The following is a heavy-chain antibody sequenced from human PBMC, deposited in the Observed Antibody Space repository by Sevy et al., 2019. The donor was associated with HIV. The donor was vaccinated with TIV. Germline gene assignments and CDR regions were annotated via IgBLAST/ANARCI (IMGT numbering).Heavy chain of an antibody. CDR3: AREAGYSGYDYYYYYYGMDV. J-gene: IGHJ6*02. V-gene: IGHV3-48*04. Sequence: GGSLRLSCAASGFIFRSYAMSWVRQAPGKGLEWVSYISSSGSTIYYADSVKGRFTISRDNAKNSLYLQMNSLRAEDTAVYYCAREAGYSGYDYYYYYYGMDVWGQGTTVTVSS. CDR1: GFIFRSYA. D-gene: IGHD5-12*01. CDR2: ISSSGSTI.